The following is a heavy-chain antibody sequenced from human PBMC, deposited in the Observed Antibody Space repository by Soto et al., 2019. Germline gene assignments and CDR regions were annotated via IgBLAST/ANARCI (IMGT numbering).Heavy chain of an antibody. Sequence: PGGSLILSCAASGFTFSDYAMTWVRQGPGKGLEWISSTSSSGGATYYADSVKDRFTISRDNSKNTVYLQMNSLKAEDTAVYYCTKGPSRAYSGSSRYSDSWGQGALVTV. CDR1: GFTFSDYA. V-gene: IGHV3-23*01. CDR2: TSSSGGAT. CDR3: TKGPSRAYSGSSRYSDS. D-gene: IGHD6-6*01. J-gene: IGHJ4*02.